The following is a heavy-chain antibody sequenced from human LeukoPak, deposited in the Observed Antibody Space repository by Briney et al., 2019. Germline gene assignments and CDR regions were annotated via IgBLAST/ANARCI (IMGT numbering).Heavy chain of an antibody. Sequence: GESLKISCKSSGFSFTIYWIGWVRQMPGKGLEWMGIIYPGDSDTRYSPSFQGQVTISADKSISTAYLQWSSLKAADTAIYYCARHVSGSSWTLDFWGQGTLVTVSS. CDR2: IYPGDSDT. CDR3: ARHVSGSSWTLDF. V-gene: IGHV5-51*01. J-gene: IGHJ4*02. CDR1: GFSFTIYW. D-gene: IGHD6-13*01.